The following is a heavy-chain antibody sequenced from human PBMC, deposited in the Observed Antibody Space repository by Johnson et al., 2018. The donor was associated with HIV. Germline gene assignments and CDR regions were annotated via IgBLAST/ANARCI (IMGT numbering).Heavy chain of an antibody. Sequence: EVQLVESGGGLIQPGGSLRLSCAASGFTVSSSYMSWVRQAPGKGLEWVSIIYSGGTTYYADSVKGRFTISRYNSKKTLYLQVNSLRDEDTAVYYCARGRITMIGVDLRGGGFDIWGQGTTVTVSS. V-gene: IGHV3-66*03. CDR3: ARGRITMIGVDLRGGGFDI. CDR2: IYSGGTT. D-gene: IGHD3-22*01. J-gene: IGHJ3*02. CDR1: GFTVSSSY.